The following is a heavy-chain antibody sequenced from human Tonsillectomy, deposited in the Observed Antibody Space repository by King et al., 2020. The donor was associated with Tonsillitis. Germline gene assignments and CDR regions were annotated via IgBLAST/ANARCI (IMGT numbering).Heavy chain of an antibody. Sequence: HVQLVESGGGVVQPGRSLRLSCAASGFTFSSYGMHWVRQAPGKGLEWVAVISYDGSNIYYADSVKGRFTISRDNSKNTLYLQMNSLRAEDTAVYFCAKLAGYESSSYYQTDRYFYYYGVVVWGQGTTVTVSS. V-gene: IGHV3-30*18. CDR1: GFTFSSYG. CDR3: AKLAGYESSSYYQTDRYFYYYGVVV. D-gene: IGHD3-22*01. J-gene: IGHJ6*02. CDR2: ISYDGSNI.